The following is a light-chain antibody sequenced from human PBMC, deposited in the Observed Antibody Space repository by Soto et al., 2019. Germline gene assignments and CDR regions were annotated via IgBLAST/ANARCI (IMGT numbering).Light chain of an antibody. J-gene: IGKJ2*01. CDR3: QKYNSAPHT. V-gene: IGKV1-27*01. Sequence: DIQMTQSPSSLSASVGDRVTITCRASQGISNYLAWYQQKPGQVPKLLIYAASTLHSGVPSRFSGSGSGTDFTLTISSLQPEDVATDYCQKYNSAPHTFGQGTKLEIK. CDR1: QGISNY. CDR2: AAS.